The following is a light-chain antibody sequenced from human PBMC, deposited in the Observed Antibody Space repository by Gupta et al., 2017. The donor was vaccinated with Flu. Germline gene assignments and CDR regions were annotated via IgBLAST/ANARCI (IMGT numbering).Light chain of an antibody. CDR1: QSVGTY. V-gene: IGKV3-11*01. Sequence: EIVLTQSPATLSLSPGERDTLSCRASQSVGTYLAWYQQKPGETPRLLIYDASNRATGIPARFSGSGSGTDFTLTISSREPEDFAVYYCQKRSNWPPYTFGQGTRLEI. CDR2: DAS. CDR3: QKRSNWPPYT. J-gene: IGKJ2*01.